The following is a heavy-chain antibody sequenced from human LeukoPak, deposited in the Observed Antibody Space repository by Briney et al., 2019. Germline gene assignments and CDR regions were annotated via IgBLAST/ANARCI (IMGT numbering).Heavy chain of an antibody. V-gene: IGHV3-49*03. D-gene: IGHD6-19*01. J-gene: IGHJ4*02. CDR2: IRSKAYGGTT. CDR3: TASSGWYYFDY. Sequence: GRSLRLSCTASGFTFGDNAMTWFRQAPGKGLEWVGFIRSKAYGGTTEFAASVKGRFTISRDDSKSIAYLQTNSLKTEDTAVYYCTASSGWYYFDYWGQGTLVTVSS. CDR1: GFTFGDNA.